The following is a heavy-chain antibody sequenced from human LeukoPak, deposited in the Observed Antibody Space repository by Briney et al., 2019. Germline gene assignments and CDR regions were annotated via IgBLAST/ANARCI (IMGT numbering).Heavy chain of an antibody. Sequence: RGSLSMSCAASGFIFSSYAMSWVRQAPGKGLEWVSGISGSGGGTYYADSVKGRFTISRDNSKSTLYLQMNSLRAEDTAVYYCAKDPPGEQGFDSLGHGTMVTVSS. CDR1: GFIFSSYA. D-gene: IGHD7-27*01. V-gene: IGHV3-23*01. CDR3: AKDPPGEQGFDS. CDR2: ISGSGGGT. J-gene: IGHJ3*02.